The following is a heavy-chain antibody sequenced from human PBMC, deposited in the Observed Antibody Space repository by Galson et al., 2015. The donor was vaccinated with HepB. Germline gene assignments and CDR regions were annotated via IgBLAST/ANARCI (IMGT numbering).Heavy chain of an antibody. Sequence: SVKVSCKASGYTFTSYGISWVRQAPGQGLEWMGWISAYNGNTNYAQKFQGRVTITADESTSTAYMELSSLRSEDTAVYYCARGRPAGARFMIVETTHWFDPWGQGTLVTVSS. V-gene: IGHV1-18*04. CDR3: ARGRPAGARFMIVETTHWFDP. CDR2: ISAYNGNT. D-gene: IGHD3-22*01. CDR1: GYTFTSYG. J-gene: IGHJ5*02.